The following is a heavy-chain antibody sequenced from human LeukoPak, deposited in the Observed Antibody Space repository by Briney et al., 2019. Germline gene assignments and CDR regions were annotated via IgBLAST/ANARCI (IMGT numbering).Heavy chain of an antibody. V-gene: IGHV4-34*01. CDR2: INHSGST. J-gene: IGHJ4*02. CDR3: ARGADIAEYYFDY. Sequence: SETLSLTCAVYGGSFSGYYWSWIRQPPGKGLEWIGEINHSGSTNYNPSLKGRVTISVDTSKNQFSLKLSSVTAADTAVYYCARGADIAEYYFDYWGQGTLVTVSS. CDR1: GGSFSGYY.